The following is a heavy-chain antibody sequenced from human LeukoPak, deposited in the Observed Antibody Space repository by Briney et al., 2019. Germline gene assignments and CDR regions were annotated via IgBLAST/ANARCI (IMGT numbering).Heavy chain of an antibody. CDR3: ARRLRGYSGYDYYYYMDV. CDR1: GGSISSYY. CDR2: IYYSGST. V-gene: IGHV4-59*01. Sequence: SETLSLTCTVSGGSISSYYWSWIRQPPGKGLEGIGYIYYSGSTNYNPSLKSRVTISVDTSKNQFSLKLSSVTAADTAVYYCARRLRGYSGYDYYYYMDVWGKGTTVTVSS. J-gene: IGHJ6*03. D-gene: IGHD5-12*01.